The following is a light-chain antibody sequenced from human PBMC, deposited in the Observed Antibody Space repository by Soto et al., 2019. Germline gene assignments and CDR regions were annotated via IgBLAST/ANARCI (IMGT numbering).Light chain of an antibody. CDR1: SSDVGAYNY. CDR3: FSYTTSSTYV. Sequence: QSVLTQAASVSGSPGESIPISCTGNSSDVGAYNYVSWYQQLPGKAPKLMIYDVSNRPSGVSNRFSGSKSGNTASLTISGLQAEDETDYYCFSYTTSSTYVFGTGTKVTVL. J-gene: IGLJ1*01. V-gene: IGLV2-14*03. CDR2: DVS.